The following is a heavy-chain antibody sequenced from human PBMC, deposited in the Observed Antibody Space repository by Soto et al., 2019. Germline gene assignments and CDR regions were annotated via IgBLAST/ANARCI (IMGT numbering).Heavy chain of an antibody. V-gene: IGHV4-59*01. Sequence: QVQLQESGPGLVKPSETLSLTCTVSGGSISSYYWSWIRQPPGKGLEWIGYIYYSGSTNYNPSLKSRVTISVDTSKNQFSLKLSSVTAADTAVYYCAKCGGLGTPRGIGTCYCPIDYWGQGTLVTVSS. CDR2: IYYSGST. J-gene: IGHJ4*02. D-gene: IGHD2-15*01. CDR3: AKCGGLGTPRGIGTCYCPIDY. CDR1: GGSISSYY.